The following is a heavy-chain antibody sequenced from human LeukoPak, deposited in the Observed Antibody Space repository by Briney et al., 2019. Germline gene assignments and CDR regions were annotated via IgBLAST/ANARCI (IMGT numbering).Heavy chain of an antibody. J-gene: IGHJ4*02. Sequence: GGSLRLSCAASGFTFSSYSMNWVRQAPGKGLEWMASINQDGSEKYYLDSVKGRFTISRDNAKNSLYLQMNSLRDGDTAVYSCARDGVRDGLYFDRWGQGTLVTVSS. V-gene: IGHV3-7*01. CDR1: GFTFSSYS. CDR2: INQDGSEK. CDR3: ARDGVRDGLYFDR. D-gene: IGHD5-24*01.